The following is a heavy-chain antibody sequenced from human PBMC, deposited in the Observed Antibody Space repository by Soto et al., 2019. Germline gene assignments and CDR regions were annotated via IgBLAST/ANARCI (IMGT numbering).Heavy chain of an antibody. Sequence: GGSLRLSCAASGFTFSSYAMHWVGQAPGKGLEWVAVISYDGSNKYYADSVKGRFTISRDNSKNTLYLQMNSLRAEDTAVYYCARDRNIVVVVALYDYWGQGTLGTVSS. V-gene: IGHV3-30-3*01. CDR3: ARDRNIVVVVALYDY. CDR1: GFTFSSYA. CDR2: ISYDGSNK. J-gene: IGHJ4*02. D-gene: IGHD2-15*01.